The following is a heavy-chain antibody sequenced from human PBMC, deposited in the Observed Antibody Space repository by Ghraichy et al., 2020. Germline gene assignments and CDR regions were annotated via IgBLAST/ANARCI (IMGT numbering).Heavy chain of an antibody. J-gene: IGHJ6*02. CDR2: IYTSGNT. D-gene: IGHD3-10*01. CDR3: ARGRDLGQWIYYYYGMDV. V-gene: IGHV4-4*07. Sequence: SETLSLTCTVSGGPIRSYYWTWIRQPAGKGLEWIGRIYTSGNTYYNPSLGSRVTMSLDTSRNQFSLELTSVTAADTAVYYCARGRDLGQWIYYYYGMDVWGQGTTVTVSS. CDR1: GGPIRSYY.